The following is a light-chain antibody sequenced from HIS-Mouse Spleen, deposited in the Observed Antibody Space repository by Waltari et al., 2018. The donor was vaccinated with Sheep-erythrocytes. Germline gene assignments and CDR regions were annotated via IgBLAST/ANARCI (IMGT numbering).Light chain of an antibody. CDR2: DVS. CDR1: SSDLGGSNY. J-gene: IGLJ3*02. CDR3: SSYTSSSTWV. Sequence: QSALTQPASVAGSPGQSIPISCTRPSSDLGGSNYVFWYQQHPGKAPNLMIYDVSNRPSGVSNRFSGSKSGNTASLTISGLQAEDEADYYCSSYTSSSTWVFGGGTKLTVL. V-gene: IGLV2-14*03.